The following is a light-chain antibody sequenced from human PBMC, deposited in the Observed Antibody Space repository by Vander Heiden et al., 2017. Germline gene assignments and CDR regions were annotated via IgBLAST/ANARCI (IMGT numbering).Light chain of an antibody. CDR3: QHESKSPST. Sequence: EIFFTPSPGTLSLSPGERATRSCRASQSVSSSYSAWYQQKPGQAPRLLIFGASLRATGIPDRFSGSGSATDFPLTISILEPEDFAVYYCQHESKSPSTFGLGTKVEIK. CDR1: QSVSSSY. CDR2: GAS. J-gene: IGKJ1*01. V-gene: IGKV3-20*01.